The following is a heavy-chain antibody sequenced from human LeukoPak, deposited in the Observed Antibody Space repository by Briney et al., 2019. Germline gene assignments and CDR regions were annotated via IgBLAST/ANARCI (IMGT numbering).Heavy chain of an antibody. CDR1: GYTFTGYA. CDR2: INAGNGNT. D-gene: IGHD6-13*01. V-gene: IGHV1-3*01. Sequence: ASVKVSCKASGYTFTGYAMHWVRQAPGQRLEWMGWINAGNGNTKYSQKFQGRVTITRDTSASTAYMELSSLRSEDTAVYYCARDSSSWIYYFDYWGQGTLVTVSS. J-gene: IGHJ4*02. CDR3: ARDSSSWIYYFDY.